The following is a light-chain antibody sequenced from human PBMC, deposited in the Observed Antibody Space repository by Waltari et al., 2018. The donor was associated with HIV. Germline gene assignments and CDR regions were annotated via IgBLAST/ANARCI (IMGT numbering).Light chain of an antibody. CDR3: LQHDDFPYT. CDR1: QDITNS. V-gene: IGKV1-33*01. J-gene: IGKJ2*01. CDR2: HAS. Sequence: DIQMTQSPYSVSASVGDRVTITCQATQDITNSLNWYQQKPGKAPKLLIYHASSLETGVPSRFSGGGSGTDFTFTISDLQPEDTATYFCLQHDDFPYTFGQGTKLQIK.